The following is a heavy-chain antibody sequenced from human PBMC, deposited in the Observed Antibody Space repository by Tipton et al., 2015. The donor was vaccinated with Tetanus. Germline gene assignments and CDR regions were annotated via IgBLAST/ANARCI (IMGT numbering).Heavy chain of an antibody. V-gene: IGHV4-61*01. D-gene: IGHD6-6*01. J-gene: IGHJ6*02. Sequence: TLSLTCTVSGGSISSGSYYWSWIRQPPGKGLEWIGYIYSSGSTNYNPSLKSRVTISVDTSKNQFSLKVTSVTAADTAVYYCARAIAARPSNVVYYFAMDVWGQGTTVTVSS. CDR1: GGSISSGSYY. CDR3: ARAIAARPSNVVYYFAMDV. CDR2: IYSSGST.